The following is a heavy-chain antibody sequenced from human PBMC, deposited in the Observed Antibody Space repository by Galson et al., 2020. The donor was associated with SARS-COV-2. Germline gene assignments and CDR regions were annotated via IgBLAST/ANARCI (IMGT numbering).Heavy chain of an antibody. Sequence: GESLKISCAASGFTFDDYAMHWVRQAPGKGLEWVSLISWDGGSTYYADSVKGRFTISRDNSKNSLYLQMNSLRAEDTALYYCAKDASRFVITAYLGYWGQGTLVAVSS. V-gene: IGHV3-43D*04. CDR2: ISWDGGST. CDR1: GFTFDDYA. CDR3: AKDASRFVITAYLGY. J-gene: IGHJ4*02. D-gene: IGHD3-22*01.